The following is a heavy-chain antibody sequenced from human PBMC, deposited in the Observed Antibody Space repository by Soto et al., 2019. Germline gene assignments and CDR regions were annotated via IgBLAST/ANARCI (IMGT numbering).Heavy chain of an antibody. CDR2: ISYEGTNK. Sequence: QVQLVESGGGVVQPGRSLRLSCAASGFTFSRNVMHWVRQAPGKGLEWVAFISYEGTNKYYADSVKGRFTISRDNSKNTLYLQMNSLRAEDTSVYYCASGYCSSTSCFYGMDVWGQGTTVTVSS. V-gene: IGHV3-30-3*01. J-gene: IGHJ6*02. D-gene: IGHD2-2*03. CDR3: ASGYCSSTSCFYGMDV. CDR1: GFTFSRNV.